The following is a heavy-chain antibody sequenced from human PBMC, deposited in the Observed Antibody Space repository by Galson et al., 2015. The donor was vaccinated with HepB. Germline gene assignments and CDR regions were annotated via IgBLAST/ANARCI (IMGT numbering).Heavy chain of an antibody. J-gene: IGHJ5*02. CDR2: INAGNGNT. CDR1: GYTFTSYA. CDR3: ARVTYYYGSGSYYKGNWFDP. Sequence: SCKASGYTFTSYAMHWVRQAPGQRLEWMGWINAGNGNTKYSQKFQGRVTITRDTSASTAYMELSSLRSEDTAVYYCARVTYYYGSGSYYKGNWFDPWGQGTLVTVSS. D-gene: IGHD3-10*01. V-gene: IGHV1-3*01.